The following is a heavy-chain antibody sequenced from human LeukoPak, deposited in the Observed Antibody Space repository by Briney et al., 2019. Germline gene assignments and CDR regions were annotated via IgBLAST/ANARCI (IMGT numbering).Heavy chain of an antibody. Sequence: SVKVSCKASGGTFSSYAISWVRQAPGQGLEWMGRIIPILGIVNYAQKFQGRVTITADKSTSTAYMELSSLRSEDTAVYYCARGGYSGYDSYFDYWGQGTLVTVSS. V-gene: IGHV1-69*04. CDR1: GGTFSSYA. CDR3: ARGGYSGYDSYFDY. CDR2: IIPILGIV. D-gene: IGHD5-12*01. J-gene: IGHJ4*02.